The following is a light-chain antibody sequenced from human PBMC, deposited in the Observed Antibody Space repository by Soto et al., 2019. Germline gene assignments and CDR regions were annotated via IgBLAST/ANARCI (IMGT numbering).Light chain of an antibody. V-gene: IGKV3-15*01. CDR1: QSVSSN. J-gene: IGKJ2*01. CDR3: QQYNNWPPYT. Sequence: EIVMTQSPATLSVSPGERATLSCRASQSVSSNLAWYQQKPGQAPRLLIYVASTRATGIPARFSGSGSGTEFTLTISSLQSKDFAVYYCQQYNNWPPYTFGQGTKMEIK. CDR2: VAS.